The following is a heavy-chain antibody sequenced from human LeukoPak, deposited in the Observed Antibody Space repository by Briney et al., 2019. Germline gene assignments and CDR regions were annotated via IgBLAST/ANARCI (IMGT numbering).Heavy chain of an antibody. D-gene: IGHD3-10*01. J-gene: IGHJ6*03. CDR3: AKEAGFGESSYYYYMDV. V-gene: IGHV3-23*01. CDR1: GFTFRSFA. CDR2: ISGSGDTT. Sequence: GGPLRLSCAASGFTFRSFAMSWVRQAPGKGLEWVSAISGSGDTTYYADSVKGRFTISRDNSKNTLYLQMNSLRAEDTAVYYCAKEAGFGESSYYYYMDVWGKGTTVTVSS.